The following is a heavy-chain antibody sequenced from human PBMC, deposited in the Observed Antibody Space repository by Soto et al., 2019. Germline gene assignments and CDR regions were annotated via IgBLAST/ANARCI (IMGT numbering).Heavy chain of an antibody. V-gene: IGHV3-23*01. J-gene: IGHJ3*02. Sequence: GGSLRLSCAASGYAFSSYPLSWVRQAPEKGLEWVSGISDSGGLTYNADSVKGRFTISRDNSKNTLYLQMNSLRAEDTAVYYCARRAFGSSRAFDIWGQGTVVTVSS. CDR1: GYAFSSYP. CDR2: ISDSGGLT. CDR3: ARRAFGSSRAFDI. D-gene: IGHD6-6*01.